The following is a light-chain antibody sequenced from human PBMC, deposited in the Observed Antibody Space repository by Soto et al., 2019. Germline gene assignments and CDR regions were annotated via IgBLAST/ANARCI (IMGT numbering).Light chain of an antibody. CDR1: QSVSSN. CDR3: QQYNNWPWT. J-gene: IGKJ1*01. V-gene: IGKV3-15*01. CDR2: GAS. Sequence: EIVMTQSPATLSVSPGERAPLSCRASQSVSSNLAWYPQKPGQAPRLLIYGASTRATGIPARFSGSGSGTEFTLTISSLQSEDFAVYYCQQYNNWPWTFGQGTKVDIK.